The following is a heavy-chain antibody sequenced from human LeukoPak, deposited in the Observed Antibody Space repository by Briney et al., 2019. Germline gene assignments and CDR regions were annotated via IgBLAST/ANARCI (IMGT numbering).Heavy chain of an antibody. CDR3: ARDSSSWYGTYAFDI. Sequence: ASVKVSCKASGYTFTSYYMHWVRQAPGQGLEWMGIINPSGGSTSYAQKFQGRVTMTRDTSTSTVYMELSSLRPEDTAVYYCARDSSSWYGTYAFDIWGQGTMVTVSS. CDR1: GYTFTSYY. J-gene: IGHJ3*02. CDR2: INPSGGST. V-gene: IGHV1-46*01. D-gene: IGHD6-13*01.